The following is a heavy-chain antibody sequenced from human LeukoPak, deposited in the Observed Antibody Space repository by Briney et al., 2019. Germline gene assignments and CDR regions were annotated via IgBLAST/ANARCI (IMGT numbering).Heavy chain of an antibody. D-gene: IGHD3-9*01. CDR3: ARDEVLRYFDWLPTRYYYYYYMDV. CDR1: GYTFTSYG. Sequence: ASVKVSYKASGYTFTSYGISWVRQAPGQGLEWMGWISAYNGNTNYAQKLQGRVTMTTDTSTSTAYMELRSLRSDDTAVYYCARDEVLRYFDWLPTRYYYYYYMDVWGKGTTVTVSS. V-gene: IGHV1-18*01. CDR2: ISAYNGNT. J-gene: IGHJ6*03.